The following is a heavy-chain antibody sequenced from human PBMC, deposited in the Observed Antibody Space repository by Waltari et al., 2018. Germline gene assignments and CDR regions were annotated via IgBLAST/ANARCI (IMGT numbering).Heavy chain of an antibody. CDR2: ISSSSSYI. Sequence: SGFTFSSYSMNWVRQAPGKGLEWVSSISSSSSYIYYAGSVKGRFTISRDNAKNSLYLQMNSLRAEDTAVYYCARGGAPAYYFDYWGQGTLVTVSS. D-gene: IGHD1-26*01. CDR3: ARGGAPAYYFDY. CDR1: GFTFSSYS. V-gene: IGHV3-21*01. J-gene: IGHJ4*02.